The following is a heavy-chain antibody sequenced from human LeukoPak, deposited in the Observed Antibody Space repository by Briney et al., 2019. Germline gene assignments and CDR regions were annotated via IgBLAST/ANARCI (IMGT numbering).Heavy chain of an antibody. CDR2: IYYSGST. D-gene: IGHD3-10*01. J-gene: IGHJ4*02. Sequence: SETLSLTCTVSGGSITGYYWSWIRQSPAKGLEWIGYIYYSGSTNYNPSLKSRVTISVDTSKNQFSLKLSSVTAADTAVYYCARSYGSGNYFDYWGQGTLVTVSS. CDR3: ARSYGSGNYFDY. CDR1: GGSITGYY. V-gene: IGHV4-59*01.